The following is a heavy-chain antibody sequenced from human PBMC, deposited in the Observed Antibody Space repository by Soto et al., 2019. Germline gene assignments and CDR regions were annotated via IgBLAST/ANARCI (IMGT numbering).Heavy chain of an antibody. J-gene: IGHJ1*01. CDR2: ISRDGGTK. D-gene: IGHD2-21*01. Sequence: QVQLVESGGGVVQPGRSLRLSCAVSGFTVSTYGMHWVRQAPGKGLEWVAVISRDGGTKYYADSVKGRFTIPRDNSRNTLFLAMTSLSGDDIALYYCPGEVASGYWGQGTLVTVSS. CDR1: GFTVSTYG. V-gene: IGHV3-30*03. CDR3: PGEVASGY.